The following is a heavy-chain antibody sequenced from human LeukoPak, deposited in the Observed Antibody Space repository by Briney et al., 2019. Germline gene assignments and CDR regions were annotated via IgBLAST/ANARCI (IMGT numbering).Heavy chain of an antibody. CDR3: ARVHRGYSYGRLDY. Sequence: PGGSLRLSCAASGFAFSDYSMNWVRQAPGKGLEWVSYISSSDNTIHYADSVKGRFTISRDNAKNSLYLEMNSLRDEDTAVYHCARVHRGYSYGRLDYWGQGTLVTVSS. J-gene: IGHJ4*02. CDR1: GFAFSDYS. V-gene: IGHV3-48*02. CDR2: ISSSDNTI. D-gene: IGHD5-18*01.